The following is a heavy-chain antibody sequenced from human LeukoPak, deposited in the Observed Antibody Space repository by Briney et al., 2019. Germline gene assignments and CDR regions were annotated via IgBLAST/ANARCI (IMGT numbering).Heavy chain of an antibody. V-gene: IGHV3-53*01. D-gene: IGHD5-24*01. J-gene: IGHJ4*02. CDR3: ARTIEMAALDY. Sequence: PGRSLRLSCAASGFTVSSNYMSWVRQAAGKGLEWVSVIYSGGSTYYADSVKGRFTISRDNSKNTLYLQMNSLRAEDTAVYYCARTIEMAALDYWGQGTLVTVSS. CDR2: IYSGGST. CDR1: GFTVSSNY.